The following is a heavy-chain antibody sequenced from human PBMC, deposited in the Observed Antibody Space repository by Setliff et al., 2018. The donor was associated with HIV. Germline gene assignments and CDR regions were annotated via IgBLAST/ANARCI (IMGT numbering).Heavy chain of an antibody. CDR1: GGSISSYY. CDR2: IYYSGST. D-gene: IGHD3-22*01. V-gene: IGHV4-59*08. Sequence: KASETLSLTCTVSGGSISSYYWSWIRQPPGKGLEWIGYIYYSGSTNYNPSLKSRVTISVDTSKNQFSLRVNSVTAADTAVYYCARSLVPSGYYYGRHAFDIWGQGTKVTVSS. CDR3: ARSLVPSGYYYGRHAFDI. J-gene: IGHJ3*02.